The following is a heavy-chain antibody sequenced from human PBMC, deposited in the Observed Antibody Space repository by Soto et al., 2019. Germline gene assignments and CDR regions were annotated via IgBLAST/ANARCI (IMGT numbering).Heavy chain of an antibody. Sequence: SVKVSCKASGFGFTSSAMQWVRQARGQRLEWIGWIVVGSGNTNYAQKFQERVTITRDMSTSTAYMELSSLRSEDTAVYYCARRDMAEVYGLDVWGQGTTVTVSS. CDR2: IVVGSGNT. V-gene: IGHV1-58*02. J-gene: IGHJ6*02. CDR1: GFGFTSSA. D-gene: IGHD2-15*01. CDR3: ARRDMAEVYGLDV.